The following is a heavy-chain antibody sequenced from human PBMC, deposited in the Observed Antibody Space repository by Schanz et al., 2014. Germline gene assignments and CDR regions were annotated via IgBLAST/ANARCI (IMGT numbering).Heavy chain of an antibody. V-gene: IGHV3-30*18. D-gene: IGHD5-18*01. Sequence: QVQLVESGGGVVQPGRSLRLSCAASGITLSGYGLHWVRQAPGKGLEWVGFISFDGRNTGYAHSVKGRFTISRDNSKNTVNLQMNSLRAEDTAVYYCAKDRGDGYSNGIFQYWGLGTLVTVSS. J-gene: IGHJ4*02. CDR3: AKDRGDGYSNGIFQY. CDR2: ISFDGRNT. CDR1: GITLSGYG.